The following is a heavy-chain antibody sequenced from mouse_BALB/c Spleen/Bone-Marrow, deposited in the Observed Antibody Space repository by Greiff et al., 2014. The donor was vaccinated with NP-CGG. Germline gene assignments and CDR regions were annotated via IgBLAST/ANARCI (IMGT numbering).Heavy chain of an antibody. J-gene: IGHJ3*01. Sequence: QVQLKESGAELVRPGASVTLSCKASGYTFTDYEMHWVKQTPVHGLEWIGAIDPETGGTAYNQKFKAKATLTADKSSSTAYMELRSLTSEDSAVYYCTSYDWFAYWGQGTLVTVSA. CDR2: IDPETGGT. V-gene: IGHV1-15*01. CDR1: GYTFTDYE. D-gene: IGHD2-12*01. CDR3: TSYDWFAY.